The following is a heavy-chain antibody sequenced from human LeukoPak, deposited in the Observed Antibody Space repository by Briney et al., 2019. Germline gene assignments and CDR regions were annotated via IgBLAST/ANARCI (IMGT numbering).Heavy chain of an antibody. CDR1: GFTFSSYA. J-gene: IGHJ4*02. CDR3: AKGKLLVSFDY. Sequence: GGSLRLSCAASGFTFSSYALSWVRQAPGKGLEWVSAISGSGGSTYYADSVKGRFAISRDNSKNTLYLQMNSLRAEDTAVYYCAKGKLLVSFDYWGQGTLVTVSS. V-gene: IGHV3-23*01. D-gene: IGHD6-6*01. CDR2: ISGSGGST.